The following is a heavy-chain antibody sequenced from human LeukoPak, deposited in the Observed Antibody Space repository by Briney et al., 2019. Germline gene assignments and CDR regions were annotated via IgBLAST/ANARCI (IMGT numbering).Heavy chain of an antibody. J-gene: IGHJ4*02. V-gene: IGHV3-30*02. CDR1: GFTFNNFG. CDR3: AKGVRSVWGSYRTQYYFDY. Sequence: GGSLRLSCAASGFTFNNFGMHWVRQAPGKGLEWVSFLRFDGSNQDYADSVKGRFTISRDNSKNTLYLQMNSLRAEDTAVYYCAKGVRSVWGSYRTQYYFDYWGQGTLVTVSS. CDR2: LRFDGSNQ. D-gene: IGHD3-16*02.